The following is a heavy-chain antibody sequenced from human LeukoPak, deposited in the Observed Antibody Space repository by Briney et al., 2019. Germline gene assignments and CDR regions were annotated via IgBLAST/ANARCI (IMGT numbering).Heavy chain of an antibody. CDR3: ASSDNWFDP. Sequence: SVKVSCKASGYTFTSYDISWVRQAPGQGLEWMGRIIPILGIANYAQKFQGRVTITADKSTSTAYMELSSLRSEDTAVYYCASSDNWFDPWGQGTLVTVSS. CDR1: GYTFTSYD. D-gene: IGHD1-26*01. CDR2: IIPILGIA. V-gene: IGHV1-69*04. J-gene: IGHJ5*02.